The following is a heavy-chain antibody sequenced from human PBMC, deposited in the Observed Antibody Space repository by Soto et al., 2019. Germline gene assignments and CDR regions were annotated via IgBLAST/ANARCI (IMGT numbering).Heavy chain of an antibody. V-gene: IGHV3-23*01. Sequence: GGSLRLSCAASGFIFNNYAMSWVRQAPGKGLEWVSGISGTGGTTYYADSVKGRLTISRDNSKKTLYLQLNSLRAEDTAVYYCAKEDTTGFSAYYFDYWGQGTKVTVYS. J-gene: IGHJ4*02. CDR2: ISGTGGTT. CDR1: GFIFNNYA. D-gene: IGHD3-22*01. CDR3: AKEDTTGFSAYYFDY.